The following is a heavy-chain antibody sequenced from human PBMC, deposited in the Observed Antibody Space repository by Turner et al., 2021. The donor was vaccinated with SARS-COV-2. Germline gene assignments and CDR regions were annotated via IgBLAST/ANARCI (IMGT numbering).Heavy chain of an antibody. D-gene: IGHD5-12*01. CDR2: VDPEDGVT. V-gene: IGHV1-24*01. CDR3: ATCRDGYNWGAFHI. Sequence: QVKRGQSGAAARRPGASVRVACKVSGYTLTDLSMHGVRQAPGEGLEWRGGVDPEDGVTIYAQKFQGRVTMTYDTSTDTAYMVLSSLRSDDTAVYYCATCRDGYNWGAFHIWGQGTMVTVSS. J-gene: IGHJ3*02. CDR1: GYTLTDLS.